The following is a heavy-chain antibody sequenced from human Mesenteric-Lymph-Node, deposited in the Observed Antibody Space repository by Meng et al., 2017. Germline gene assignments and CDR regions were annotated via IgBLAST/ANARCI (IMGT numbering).Heavy chain of an antibody. CDR1: GFTFSSYW. V-gene: IGHV3-20*04. J-gene: IGHJ3*02. CDR2: INWNGGST. CDR3: ARAHRLGQDAFDI. Sequence: GGSLRLSCAASGFTFSSYWMSWVRQAPGKGLEWVPGINWNGGSTGYADSVKGRFTISRDNAKNSLYLQMNSLRAEDTALYYCARAHRLGQDAFDIWGQGTMVTVSS. D-gene: IGHD2-21*01.